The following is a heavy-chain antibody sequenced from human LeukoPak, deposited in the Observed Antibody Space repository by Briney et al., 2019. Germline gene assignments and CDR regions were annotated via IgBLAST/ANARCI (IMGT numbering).Heavy chain of an antibody. CDR1: GYSISSGYY. D-gene: IGHD6-19*01. J-gene: IGHJ4*02. CDR2: IYHSGST. CDR3: ARDDWYSSGGADGRY. V-gene: IGHV4-38-2*02. Sequence: PSETLSLTCTVSGYSISSGYYWGWIRQPPGKGLEWIGSIYHSGSTYYNPSLKSRVTISVDTSKNQFSLKLSSVTAADTAVYYCARDDWYSSGGADGRYWGQGTLVTVSS.